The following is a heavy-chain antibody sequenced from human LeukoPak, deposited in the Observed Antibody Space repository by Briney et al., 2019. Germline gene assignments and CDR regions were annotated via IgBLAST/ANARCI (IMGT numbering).Heavy chain of an antibody. CDR2: SYTSGSP. D-gene: IGHD3-16*01. CDR1: GGSISSYY. J-gene: IGHJ4*02. Sequence: SETLSLTCTVSGGSISSYYWSWIRPPAGKGLEWIGRSYTSGSPNYNPSLKGRVTMSVDTSKNQFSLKLSSVTAPDTAVYFCARSGGSGFQLDNWGQGTLVTVSS. V-gene: IGHV4-4*07. CDR3: ARSGGSGFQLDN.